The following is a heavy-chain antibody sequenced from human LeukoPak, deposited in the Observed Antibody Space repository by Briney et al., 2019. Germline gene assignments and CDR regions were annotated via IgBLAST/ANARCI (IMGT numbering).Heavy chain of an antibody. CDR3: ARVVASGIRGLQY. V-gene: IGHV1-2*02. CDR1: GYTLTETY. J-gene: IGHJ4*02. CDR2: IDPNSGVT. D-gene: IGHD3-10*01. Sequence: GASVKVSCKASGYTLTETYMHWVRQAPGQGVEWMGWIDPNSGVTNYAEKFQGRVTMTRDTSISTVYMELSRLRSDDTALFYCARVVASGIRGLQYWGQGTLVIVSS.